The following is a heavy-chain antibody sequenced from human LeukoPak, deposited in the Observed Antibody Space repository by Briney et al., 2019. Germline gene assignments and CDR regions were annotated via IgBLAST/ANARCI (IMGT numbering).Heavy chain of an antibody. V-gene: IGHV3-23*01. CDR2: ISGGGGTT. D-gene: IGHD2-21*02. CDR3: AKRDFVVVSASDY. CDR1: GFTFSSHA. J-gene: IGHJ4*02. Sequence: PGGSLRLSCAASGFTFSSHAMSWVRQAPGKGLEWVSRISGGGGTTNYADSVKGRFTISRDNSKNTLYLQMNSLRAEDTAVYYCAKRDFVVVSASDYWGQGTLVTVSS.